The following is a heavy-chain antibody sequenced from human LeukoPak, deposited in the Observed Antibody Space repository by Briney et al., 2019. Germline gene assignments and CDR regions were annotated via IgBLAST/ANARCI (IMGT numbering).Heavy chain of an antibody. Sequence: PGGSLRLSCEVSVFTFTDYWMNWVRQAPGKGPEWVASIRQDGGEKTYVDSVKGRFTISRDNTKNSLSLQLNGLRAEDTAVYYCARDGTAAGLYFDLWGQGTLVTVSS. CDR2: IRQDGGEK. J-gene: IGHJ4*01. CDR1: VFTFTDYW. D-gene: IGHD6-13*01. V-gene: IGHV3-7*01. CDR3: ARDGTAAGLYFDL.